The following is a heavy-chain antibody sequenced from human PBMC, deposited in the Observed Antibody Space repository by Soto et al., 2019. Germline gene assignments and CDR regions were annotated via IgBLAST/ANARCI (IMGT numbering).Heavy chain of an antibody. CDR2: IYYSGST. J-gene: IGHJ5*02. CDR1: GGSISSGGYY. D-gene: IGHD3-3*01. V-gene: IGHV4-31*03. Sequence: QVQLQESGPGLVKPSQTLSLTCTVSGGSISSGGYYWSWIRQHPGKGLEWIGYIYYSGSTYYYPSLKSRVTISVDTSKNQFSLKLSSVTAADTAVYYCARVYYDFWSGYFAWFDPWGQGTLVTVSS. CDR3: ARVYYDFWSGYFAWFDP.